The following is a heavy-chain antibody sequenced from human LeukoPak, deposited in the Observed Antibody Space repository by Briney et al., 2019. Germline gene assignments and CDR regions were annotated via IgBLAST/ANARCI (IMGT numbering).Heavy chain of an antibody. CDR1: GFTFDDYA. CDR2: ISGDGGST. Sequence: PWGSLRLSCAASGFTFDDYAMHCVRQASGKGLEWVSLISGDGGSTYYADSVKGRFTISRDNSKNSLYLQMNSLRTEDTALYYCAKDIHDYYYYMDVWGKGTTVTVSS. V-gene: IGHV3-43*02. CDR3: AKDIHDYYYYMDV. J-gene: IGHJ6*03.